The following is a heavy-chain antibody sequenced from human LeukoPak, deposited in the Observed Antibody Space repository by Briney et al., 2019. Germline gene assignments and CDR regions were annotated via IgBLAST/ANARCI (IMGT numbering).Heavy chain of an antibody. V-gene: IGHV1-69*04. CDR1: GGTFSSYA. CDR2: IIPILGIA. D-gene: IGHD6-13*01. J-gene: IGHJ4*02. Sequence: ASVKVSCKASGGTFSSYAISWVRQAPGQGLEWMGRIIPILGIANYAQKFQGRVTITADKSTSTAYMELSSLRSEDTAVYYCASMKSAFGAAAGIFDYWGQGTLVTVSS. CDR3: ASMKSAFGAAAGIFDY.